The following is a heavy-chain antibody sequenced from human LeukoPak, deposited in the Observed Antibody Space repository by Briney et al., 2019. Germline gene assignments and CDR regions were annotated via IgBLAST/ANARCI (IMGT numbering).Heavy chain of an antibody. D-gene: IGHD2-8*01. Sequence: SETLSLTCTVSGGSISNLYWSWIRQPPGKGLEWIEYVFHTGSTNYNPSLASRVTMSVNTSKNQFSLRLSSVTAADTAVYYCARVYRRLLFDYWGQGTPVTVSS. CDR2: VFHTGST. J-gene: IGHJ4*02. V-gene: IGHV4-59*11. CDR3: ARVYRRLLFDY. CDR1: GGSISNLY.